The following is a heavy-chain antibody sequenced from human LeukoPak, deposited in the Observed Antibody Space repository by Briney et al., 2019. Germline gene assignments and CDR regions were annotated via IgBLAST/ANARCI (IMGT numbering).Heavy chain of an antibody. D-gene: IGHD6-6*01. Sequence: GGSLRLSCAASGFTFDDYGMSWVRQPPGKGLEWVSGINWNGGSTGYADSVKGRFTISRDNAKNSLYLQMYSLGAEDTGLYYCARDKEQLGAFDSWGEGTMVTVSS. CDR3: ARDKEQLGAFDS. V-gene: IGHV3-20*04. J-gene: IGHJ3*02. CDR2: INWNGGST. CDR1: GFTFDDYG.